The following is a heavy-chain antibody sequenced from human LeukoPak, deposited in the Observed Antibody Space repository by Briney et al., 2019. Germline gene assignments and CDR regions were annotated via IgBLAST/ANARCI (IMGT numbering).Heavy chain of an antibody. V-gene: IGHV3-30*01. CDR3: ARDDHPVIAAARITGGRAFDI. Sequence: GGSLRLSCAASGFTFSIYAMHWVRQAPGKGLEWVAVISYDGSNKYYADSVKGRFTISRDNSKNTLYLQMNSMRAEDTAVYYCARDDHPVIAAARITGGRAFDIWGQGTMVTVSS. J-gene: IGHJ3*02. CDR1: GFTFSIYA. D-gene: IGHD6-13*01. CDR2: ISYDGSNK.